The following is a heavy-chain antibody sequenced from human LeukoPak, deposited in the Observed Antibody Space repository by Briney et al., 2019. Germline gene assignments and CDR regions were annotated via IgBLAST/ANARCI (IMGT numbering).Heavy chain of an antibody. CDR3: ARGYYDILTGYLRYYYYGMDV. J-gene: IGHJ6*02. D-gene: IGHD3-9*01. CDR1: GFTFSNYA. Sequence: GSLRLSCAASGFTFSNYAMSWVRQPPGKGLEWIGEINHSGSTNYNPSLKSRVTISVDTSKNQFSLKLSSVTAADTAVYYCARGYYDILTGYLRYYYYGMDVWGQGTTVTVSS. CDR2: INHSGST. V-gene: IGHV4-34*01.